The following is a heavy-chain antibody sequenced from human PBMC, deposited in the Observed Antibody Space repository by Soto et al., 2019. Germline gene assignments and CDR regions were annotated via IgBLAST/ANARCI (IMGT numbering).Heavy chain of an antibody. CDR1: GFALSSYW. CDR2: IQSDGSST. V-gene: IGHV3-74*01. J-gene: IGHJ4*02. Sequence: EVQLVESGGGSVQPGGSLRLSCAVSGFALSSYWMHWVRQAPGKGLVWVSRIQSDGSSTNYADSVKGRFTISRDNAKNTLYLQMDSLRVEDTAMYYCAREKAVAGTNFDYWGQGTLVTVSS. D-gene: IGHD6-19*01. CDR3: AREKAVAGTNFDY.